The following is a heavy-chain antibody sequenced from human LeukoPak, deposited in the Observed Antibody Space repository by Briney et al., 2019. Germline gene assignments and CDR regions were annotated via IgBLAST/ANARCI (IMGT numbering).Heavy chain of an antibody. Sequence: PGGSLRLSCAASGFTFSSYWMSWVRQAPGKGLEWVSVISGSGGSTYYADSVKGRFTISRDNSKNTLYLQMNSLRAEDTAVYYCAKRKATYYYDSSGYYPLDPWGQGTLVTVSS. J-gene: IGHJ5*02. CDR3: AKRKATYYYDSSGYYPLDP. CDR2: ISGSGGST. CDR1: GFTFSSYW. D-gene: IGHD3-22*01. V-gene: IGHV3-23*01.